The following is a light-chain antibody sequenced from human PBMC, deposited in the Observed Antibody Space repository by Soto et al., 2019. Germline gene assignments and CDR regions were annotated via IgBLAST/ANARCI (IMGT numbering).Light chain of an antibody. CDR3: QQYGSSPA. CDR1: QSVSSSY. J-gene: IGKJ4*01. V-gene: IGKV3-20*01. Sequence: EVVLTQSPGTLSLSPWERATLSCRASQSVSSSYLAWYQQRPGQAPRLLIYGASSRATGIPDRFSGSVSGTDFTLTISRLEPEDFAVYYCQQYGSSPAFGGGTKVDIK. CDR2: GAS.